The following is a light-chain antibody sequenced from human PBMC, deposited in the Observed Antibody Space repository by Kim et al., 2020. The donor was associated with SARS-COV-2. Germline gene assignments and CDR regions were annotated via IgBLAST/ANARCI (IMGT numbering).Light chain of an antibody. Sequence: EIVLTQSPATLSLSPGERATLSCRASQSVSSYLAWYQQKPGQAPRLLIYDASNRATGIPARFCGSGSGTDFTLTISSLEPEDFAVYYCQQRRTFGGGTKLEI. CDR3: QQRRT. J-gene: IGKJ4*01. CDR1: QSVSSY. V-gene: IGKV3-11*01. CDR2: DAS.